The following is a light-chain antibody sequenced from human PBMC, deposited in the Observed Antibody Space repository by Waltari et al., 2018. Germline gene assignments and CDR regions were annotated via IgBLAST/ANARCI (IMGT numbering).Light chain of an antibody. Sequence: DIQMTQSPSSLSAYVGDRVTITCRSSQGISNSLAWYQQKPGKAPKLLLYGASRLESGVPPMFSGSGSGTDYTLTISSLQPGDFATYYCQQYYFTPYTFGQGTKLDIK. CDR1: QGISNS. CDR3: QQYYFTPYT. V-gene: IGKV1-NL1*01. CDR2: GAS. J-gene: IGKJ2*01.